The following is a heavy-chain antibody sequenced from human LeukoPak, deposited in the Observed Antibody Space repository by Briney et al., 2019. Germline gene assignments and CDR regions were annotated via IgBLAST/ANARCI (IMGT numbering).Heavy chain of an antibody. D-gene: IGHD6-25*01. CDR3: ARDASGHDLPFDY. J-gene: IGHJ4*02. CDR1: GFTFSSYG. V-gene: IGHV3-30*03. CDR2: ISYDESNK. Sequence: GRSLRLSCAASGFTFSSYGMHWVRQAPGKGLEWVAVISYDESNKYYADSVKGRFTISRDNSKNTLYLQMNSLRAEDTAVYYCARDASGHDLPFDYWGQGTLVTVSS.